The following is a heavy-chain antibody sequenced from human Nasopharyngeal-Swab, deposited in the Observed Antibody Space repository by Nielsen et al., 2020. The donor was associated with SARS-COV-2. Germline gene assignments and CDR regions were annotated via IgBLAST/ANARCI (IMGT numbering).Heavy chain of an antibody. Sequence: SVKVSCKASGGTFSSYAISWVRQAPGQGLEWMGGIIPIFGTANYAQKFQGRVTITADESTSTAYMELSSLRSEDTAVYYCARDLWRRAARDYYYYYGMDVWGQGTTVTVSS. CDR2: IIPIFGTA. J-gene: IGHJ6*02. CDR3: ARDLWRRAARDYYYYYGMDV. D-gene: IGHD3-3*01. V-gene: IGHV1-69*13. CDR1: GGTFSSYA.